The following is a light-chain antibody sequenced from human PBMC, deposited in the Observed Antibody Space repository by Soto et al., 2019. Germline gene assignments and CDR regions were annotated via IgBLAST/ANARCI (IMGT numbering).Light chain of an antibody. CDR3: AAWDDSLNGAV. V-gene: IGLV1-44*01. CDR2: SNN. J-gene: IGLJ7*01. CDR1: SSNIGSNT. Sequence: QSVLTQPPSASGTPGQRVTVSCSGSSSNIGSNTVNWYQQLPGTAPKLLIYSNNQRPSGVPDRFSGFKSGTSASLAISGLQSEDAADYYCAAWDDSLNGAVFGGGTQLTVL.